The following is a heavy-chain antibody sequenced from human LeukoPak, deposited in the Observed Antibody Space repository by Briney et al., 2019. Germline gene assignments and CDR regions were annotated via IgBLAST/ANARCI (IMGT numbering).Heavy chain of an antibody. CDR3: ARETPRRGETRDGYR. J-gene: IGHJ4*02. D-gene: IGHD5-24*01. V-gene: IGHV3-7*01. CDR2: IKEDGSET. Sequence: GGSLRLSCAASGFTFSSYSMNWVRQAPGKGLECLANIKEDGSETYYADSVKGRFTISRDNPKNLLFLQTNSLRVEDTAVYYCARETPRRGETRDGYRWGQGTLVTVSS. CDR1: GFTFSSYS.